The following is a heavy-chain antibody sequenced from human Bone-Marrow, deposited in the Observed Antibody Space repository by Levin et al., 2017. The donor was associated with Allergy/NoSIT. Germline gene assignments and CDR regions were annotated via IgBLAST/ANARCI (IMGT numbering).Heavy chain of an antibody. Sequence: SQTLSLTCTVSGGSINTYFWTWIRQPPGKGLEWIGHIFYSGRTNYHPSLKSRLNISVDTSKNQFSLRLTSVTAADTAVYYCARGQPRYADYNGLDVWGQGTTVTVSS. CDR2: IFYSGRT. V-gene: IGHV4-59*01. J-gene: IGHJ6*02. D-gene: IGHD1-14*01. CDR3: ARGQPRYADYNGLDV. CDR1: GGSINTYF.